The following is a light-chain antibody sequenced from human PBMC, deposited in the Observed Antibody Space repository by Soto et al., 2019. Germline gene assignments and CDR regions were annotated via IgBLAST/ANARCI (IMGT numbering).Light chain of an antibody. V-gene: IGLV3-21*04. CDR2: YDS. Sequence: SYELTQPPSGSVAPGKTARVTWGGNDIGSKSVHWYQQKPGQAPVLVIYYDSDRPSGIPERFSGSNSGNTATLTISRVEAGDEADYYCQVWDSSSDRPVVFGGGTKVTVL. CDR3: QVWDSSSDRPVV. CDR1: DIGSKS. J-gene: IGLJ2*01.